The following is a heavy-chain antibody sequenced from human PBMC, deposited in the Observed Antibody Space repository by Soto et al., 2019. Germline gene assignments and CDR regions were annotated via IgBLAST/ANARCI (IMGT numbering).Heavy chain of an antibody. D-gene: IGHD3-16*01. J-gene: IGHJ4*02. CDR2: ISGSGGST. V-gene: IGHV3-23*01. CDR1: GFTFSSYA. CDR3: AKVGKIMITFGGVMAY. Sequence: GGSLRLSCAASGFTFSSYAMSWVRQAPGKGLEWVSAISGSGGSTYYADSVKGRFTISRDNSKNTLYLQMNSLRAEDTAVYYCAKVGKIMITFGGVMAYWGQGTLVTVSS.